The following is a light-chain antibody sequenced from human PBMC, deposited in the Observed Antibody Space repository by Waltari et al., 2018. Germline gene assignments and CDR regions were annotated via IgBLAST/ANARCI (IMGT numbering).Light chain of an antibody. V-gene: IGKV3-20*01. CDR2: GAS. CDR3: QQYGSTAWT. J-gene: IGKJ1*01. CDR1: LPVRNSY. Sequence: IVLTQSPGTLTLFHGESATLSCRASLPVRNSYVAWYRQKRGQAPDLVIYGASNRATGIPHRISGSESGTDFTLTITGLEPEDFAVYYCQQYGSTAWTFGPGTKVELK.